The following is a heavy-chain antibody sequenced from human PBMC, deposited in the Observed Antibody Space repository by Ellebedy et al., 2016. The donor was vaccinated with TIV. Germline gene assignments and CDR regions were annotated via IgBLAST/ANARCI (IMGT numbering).Heavy chain of an antibody. J-gene: IGHJ4*02. D-gene: IGHD3-10*01. CDR2: INPSRGTT. CDR3: ATSLWFGELFPLGGY. V-gene: IGHV1-46*01. CDR1: GYTFSVYY. Sequence: ASVKVSXXASGYTFSVYYIHWVRQAPRQGLEWMGMINPSRGTTDYAQKFQGRVTMTEDTSTHTAYMELNSLRSEDTAVYYCATSLWFGELFPLGGYWGQGTLVTVSS.